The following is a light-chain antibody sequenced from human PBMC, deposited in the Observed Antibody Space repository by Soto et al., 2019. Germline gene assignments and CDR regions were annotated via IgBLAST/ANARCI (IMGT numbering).Light chain of an antibody. V-gene: IGKV3-20*01. CDR2: GAS. J-gene: IGKJ3*01. CDR1: QSVSSSY. CDR3: QPYGSSPRFT. Sequence: EIVLTQSPGTLSLSPGERATLSCRASQSVSSSYLAWYQQKPGQAPRLLIYGASSRATGIPDRFSGSGSGTDFPLTISRLEPEDLSVYYCQPYGSSPRFTFGPGTKVDIK.